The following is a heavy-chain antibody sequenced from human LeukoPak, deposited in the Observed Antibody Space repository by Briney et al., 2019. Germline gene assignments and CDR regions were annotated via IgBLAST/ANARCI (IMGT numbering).Heavy chain of an antibody. J-gene: IGHJ4*02. CDR1: GFAFSSYA. CDR3: AKGDSTTLLRPYYFDY. D-gene: IGHD3-10*01. V-gene: IGHV3-23*01. CDR2: ISGSGGST. Sequence: GGSLRLSCAASGFAFSSYAMSWVRQAPGKGLEWVSDISGSGGSTYYADSVKGRFTISRDNSKNTLYLQMNSLRAEDTAVYYCAKGDSTTLLRPYYFDYWGQGTLVTVSS.